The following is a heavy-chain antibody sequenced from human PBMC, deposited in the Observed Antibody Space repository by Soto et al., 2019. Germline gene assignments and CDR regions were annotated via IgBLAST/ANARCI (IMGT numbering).Heavy chain of an antibody. D-gene: IGHD3-10*01. CDR2: IKSDGSST. CDR3: ARDPFYDGSGSNPY. J-gene: IGHJ4*02. Sequence: GGSLRLSCAASGCTFSSAWMHWVRQAPGKGLVWVSRIKSDGSSTTYADSVKGRFTISRDNAKNTLYLQMNSLRAEDTAVYYCARDPFYDGSGSNPYWGQGTLVTVSS. CDR1: GCTFSSAW. V-gene: IGHV3-74*01.